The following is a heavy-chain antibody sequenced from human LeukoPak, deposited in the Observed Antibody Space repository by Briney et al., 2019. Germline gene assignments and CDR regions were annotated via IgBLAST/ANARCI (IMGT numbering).Heavy chain of an antibody. CDR1: GSSFTSYW. V-gene: IGHV5-51*01. D-gene: IGHD3-22*01. CDR2: IYPGDSDT. CDR3: ARRSSGYYSDY. J-gene: IGHJ4*02. Sequence: GASLKISCKGSGSSFTSYWIGWVRPLPGKGLEWMGIIYPGDSDTRYSPSFQGQVTISADKSISTSYLQWSSLKASDTAMYYCARRSSGYYSDYWGQGTLVTVSS.